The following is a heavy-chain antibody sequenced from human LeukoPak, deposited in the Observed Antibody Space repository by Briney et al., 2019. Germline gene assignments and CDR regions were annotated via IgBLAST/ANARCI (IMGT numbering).Heavy chain of an antibody. V-gene: IGHV3-30*04. CDR3: AKDRGSSSWYVVDYYGMDV. Sequence: GGSLRLSCAASGFTFSSYAMHWVRQAPGKGLEWVAVISYDGSNKYYADSVKGRFTISRDNSKNTLYLQMNSLRAEDTAVYYCAKDRGSSSWYVVDYYGMDVWGQGTTVTVSS. J-gene: IGHJ6*02. CDR2: ISYDGSNK. D-gene: IGHD6-13*01. CDR1: GFTFSSYA.